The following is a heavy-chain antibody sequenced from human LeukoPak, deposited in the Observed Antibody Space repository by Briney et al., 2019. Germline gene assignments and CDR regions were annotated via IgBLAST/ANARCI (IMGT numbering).Heavy chain of an antibody. CDR3: VKDGEWTFDV. D-gene: IGHD3-3*01. J-gene: IGHJ3*01. CDR2: ISWDGGST. CDR1: GFTFDDYA. Sequence: GGSLRLSCAASGFTFDDYAMHWVRQAPGKGLEWVSLISWDGGSTYYADSVKGRFTIPGDNPKKMAYLQMNNLRAEDTAIYYCVKDGEWTFDVWGQGTMVTVS. V-gene: IGHV3-43D*03.